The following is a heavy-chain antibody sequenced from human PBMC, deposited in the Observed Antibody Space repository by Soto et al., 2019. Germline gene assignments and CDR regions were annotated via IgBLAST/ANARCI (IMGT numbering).Heavy chain of an antibody. Sequence: TSETLSLTCTVSGGSINTFYRSWVRQPAGKGLEWIGRIFSSGSTSFNPTLESRVAMSVDTSKNHFSLNLSSVTAADMAVYYCAREGSYSAYNFAHGIQLWSFDFWGQGALVTVSS. CDR1: GGSINTFY. CDR2: IFSSGST. V-gene: IGHV4-4*07. J-gene: IGHJ4*02. D-gene: IGHD5-12*01. CDR3: AREGSYSAYNFAHGIQLWSFDF.